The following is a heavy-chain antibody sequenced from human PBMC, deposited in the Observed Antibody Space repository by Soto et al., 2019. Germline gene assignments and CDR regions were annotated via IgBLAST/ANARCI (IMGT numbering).Heavy chain of an antibody. J-gene: IGHJ3*02. CDR2: IYYSGST. CDR3: ARPYSGSYSHAFDI. V-gene: IGHV4-59*08. CDR1: DGSISSYY. D-gene: IGHD1-26*01. Sequence: SETLSLTCTVSDGSISSYYWSWIRQPPGKGLEWIGYIYYSGSTNYNPSLKSRVTISVDTSKNQFSLKLSSVTAAGTAVYYCARPYSGSYSHAFDIWGQGTMVTVSS.